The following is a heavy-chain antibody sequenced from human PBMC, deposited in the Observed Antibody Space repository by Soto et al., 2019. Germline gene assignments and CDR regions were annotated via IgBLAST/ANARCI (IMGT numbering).Heavy chain of an antibody. D-gene: IGHD3-9*01. Sequence: PGGSLRLSCAASGFTFSSYSMNWVRQAPGKGLEWVSSISSSSSYIYYADSVKGRFTISRDNAKNSLYLQMNSLRAEDTAVYYCARGSGGYFDWFPSGWFDPWGQGTLVTVSS. V-gene: IGHV3-21*01. CDR3: ARGSGGYFDWFPSGWFDP. CDR2: ISSSSSYI. J-gene: IGHJ5*02. CDR1: GFTFSSYS.